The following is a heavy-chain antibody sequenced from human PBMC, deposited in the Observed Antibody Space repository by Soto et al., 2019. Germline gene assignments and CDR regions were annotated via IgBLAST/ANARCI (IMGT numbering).Heavy chain of an antibody. D-gene: IGHD3-3*02. J-gene: IGHJ5*02. CDR1: GGSISSTGYY. Sequence: QLQLQESGPGLVKPSETLSLTCTVSGGSISSTGYYWGWIRQPPGKGLAWIGSIFYSGSTSYNPSLRSRVTMSVDTSKNQLSLKVSSVTAADTAVYYCARLQCISPTFVPLDPWGQGTMVTVSS. CDR2: IFYSGST. CDR3: ARLQCISPTFVPLDP. V-gene: IGHV4-39*01.